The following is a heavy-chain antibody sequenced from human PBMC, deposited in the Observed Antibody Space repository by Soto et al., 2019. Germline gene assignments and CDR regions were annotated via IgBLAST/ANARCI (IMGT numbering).Heavy chain of an antibody. CDR3: ARGPSSLTRFDY. V-gene: IGHV3-30-3*01. Sequence: GWSLRLSCAASGFTFSSYAMKWVRQAPGKGLEWVAVISFDGSNKYYADSVKGRFTISRDNSKNTLYLQMNSLRAEDTAVYFCARGPSSLTRFDYWGQGTLVTGSS. J-gene: IGHJ4*02. D-gene: IGHD2-2*01. CDR2: ISFDGSNK. CDR1: GFTFSSYA.